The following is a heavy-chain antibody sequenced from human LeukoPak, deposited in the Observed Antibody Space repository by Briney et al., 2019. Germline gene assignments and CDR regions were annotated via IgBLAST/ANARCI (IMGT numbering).Heavy chain of an antibody. CDR3: ATRRSLDTVEY. D-gene: IGHD5-18*01. CDR2: ISSSGSTI. Sequence: GGSLRLSCAASGFTFSSYEMNWVRQAPGKGLEWVSYISSSGSTIYCADSVKGRFTISRDNSKNTLYLQMNSLRAEDTAVYYCATRRSLDTVEYWGQGTLVTVSS. CDR1: GFTFSSYE. J-gene: IGHJ4*02. V-gene: IGHV3-48*03.